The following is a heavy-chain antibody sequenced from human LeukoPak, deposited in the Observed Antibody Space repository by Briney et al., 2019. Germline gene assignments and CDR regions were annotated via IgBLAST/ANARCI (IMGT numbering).Heavy chain of an antibody. D-gene: IGHD1-1*01. J-gene: IGHJ4*02. Sequence: GGSLRLSCAASGFTFSSYWMHWVRQAPGKGLVWVSRINSDGSSTSYADSVTGRFTISRDNSKNTLYLQMNSLRGEDSAIYYCAKGQELDDGVFDSWGQGTLVTVSS. CDR1: GFTFSSYW. CDR3: AKGQELDDGVFDS. CDR2: INSDGSST. V-gene: IGHV3-74*01.